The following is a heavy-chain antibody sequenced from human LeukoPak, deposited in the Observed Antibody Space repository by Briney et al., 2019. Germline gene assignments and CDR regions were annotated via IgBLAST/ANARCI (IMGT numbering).Heavy chain of an antibody. CDR1: GGSFSGYY. V-gene: IGHV4-34*01. J-gene: IGHJ4*02. Sequence: SETLSLTCAVYGGSFSGYYWSWIRQPPGKGLEWIGEINHSGSTNYNPSLKSRVTISVDTSKNQFSLKLSSVTAADTAVYYCARGTPVPAAKQGDYFDYWGQGTLVTVSS. D-gene: IGHD2-2*01. CDR3: ARGTPVPAAKQGDYFDY. CDR2: INHSGST.